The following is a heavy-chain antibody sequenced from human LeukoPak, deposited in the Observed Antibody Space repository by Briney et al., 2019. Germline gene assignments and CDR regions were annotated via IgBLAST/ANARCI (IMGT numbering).Heavy chain of an antibody. D-gene: IGHD6-13*01. Sequence: ASVKVSCKASGYTFTSYGISWVRQATGQGLEWMGWMNPNSGNTGFAQKFQGRVTMTRDTSISAAYMELSSLTSEDTAVYYCARGNLGEQQLVRWGQGTLVTVSS. CDR1: GYTFTSYG. V-gene: IGHV1-8*02. CDR3: ARGNLGEQQLVR. J-gene: IGHJ4*02. CDR2: MNPNSGNT.